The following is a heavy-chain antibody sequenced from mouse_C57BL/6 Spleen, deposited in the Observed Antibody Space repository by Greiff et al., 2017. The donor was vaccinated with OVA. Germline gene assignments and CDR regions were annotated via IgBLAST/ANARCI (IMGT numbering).Heavy chain of an antibody. V-gene: IGHV1-82*01. J-gene: IGHJ2*01. CDR3: AINYYGSY. D-gene: IGHD1-1*01. Sequence: VQLQESGPELVKPGASVKISCKASGYAFSSSWMNWVKQRPGKGLEWIGRIYPGDGDTNYNGKFKGKATLTADKSSSTAYMQLSSLTSEDSAVYFCAINYYGSYWGQGTTLTVSS. CDR2: IYPGDGDT. CDR1: GYAFSSSW.